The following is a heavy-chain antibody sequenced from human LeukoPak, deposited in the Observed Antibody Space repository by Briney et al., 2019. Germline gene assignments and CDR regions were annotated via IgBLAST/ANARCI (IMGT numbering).Heavy chain of an antibody. CDR2: INHSGST. CDR1: GGSFSGYY. CDR3: ARETYYYDSSGYSHFDY. J-gene: IGHJ4*02. V-gene: IGHV4-34*01. D-gene: IGHD3-22*01. Sequence: SETLSLTCAVYGGSFSGYYWSWIRQPPGKGLEWIREINHSGSTNYNPSLKSRVTISVDTSKNQFSLKLSSVTAADTAVYYCARETYYYDSSGYSHFDYWGQGTLVTVSS.